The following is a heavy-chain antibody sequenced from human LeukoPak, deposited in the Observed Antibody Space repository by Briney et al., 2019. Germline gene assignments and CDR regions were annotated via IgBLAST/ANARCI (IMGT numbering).Heavy chain of an antibody. CDR3: AKDASSDFSFGMDV. CDR1: GFTSSSYA. Sequence: PGGSLRLSCAASGFTSSSYAMSWVRQAPGKGLEWVSAISGSGGSTYYADSVKGRFTISRDNSKNTLYLQMNSLRAEDTAVYYCAKDASSDFSFGMDVWGQGTTVTVSS. D-gene: IGHD3/OR15-3a*01. CDR2: ISGSGGST. J-gene: IGHJ6*02. V-gene: IGHV3-23*01.